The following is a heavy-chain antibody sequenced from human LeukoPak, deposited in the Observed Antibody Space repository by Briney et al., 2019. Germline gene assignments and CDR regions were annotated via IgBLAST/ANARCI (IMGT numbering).Heavy chain of an antibody. CDR1: GFTFRSYN. Sequence: GGSLILSCAASGFTFRSYNFHWVRQAPGKGLEWVSFISSSSSSIYYADSMKGRFTISRDNSKNTLYLQMNSLRAEDTAVYYCAKGVGRYYDSSGYYYSAFDYWGQGTLVTVSS. CDR3: AKGVGRYYDSSGYYYSAFDY. J-gene: IGHJ4*02. CDR2: ISSSSSSI. V-gene: IGHV3-21*04. D-gene: IGHD3-22*01.